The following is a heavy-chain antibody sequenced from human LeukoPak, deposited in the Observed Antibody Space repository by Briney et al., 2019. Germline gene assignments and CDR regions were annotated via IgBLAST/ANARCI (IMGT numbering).Heavy chain of an antibody. CDR2: IWSDGSNK. CDR3: ARASGSFDY. J-gene: IGHJ4*02. V-gene: IGHV3-33*01. D-gene: IGHD1-26*01. Sequence: PGGSLRLSCEASCFTFSSYGIHWVRQPPGKGLEWVAVIWSDGSNKYYADSVKGRFTISRDNSKDTLYLQLNSLRAEDTAVYYCARASGSFDYWGQGTLVSVSS. CDR1: CFTFSSYG.